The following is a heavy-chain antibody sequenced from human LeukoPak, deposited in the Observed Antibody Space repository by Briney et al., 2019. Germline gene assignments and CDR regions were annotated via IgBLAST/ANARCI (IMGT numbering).Heavy chain of an antibody. CDR1: DGSISDYY. J-gene: IGHJ2*01. D-gene: IGHD5-24*01. V-gene: IGHV4-59*01. CDR3: ARVADVYNVNWYFDL. Sequence: SETLSLTCTVSDGSISDYYWSWIRQPPGKGLEWSGYIYFSGTTNYNPSLKSRVTISLDTSKDQFSLRLRSVTAADTAVYYCARVADVYNVNWYFDLWGRGTLVTVSS. CDR2: IYFSGTT.